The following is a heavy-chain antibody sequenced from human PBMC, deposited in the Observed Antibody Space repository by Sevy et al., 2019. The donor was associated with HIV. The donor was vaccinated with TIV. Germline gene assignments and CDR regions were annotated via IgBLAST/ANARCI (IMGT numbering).Heavy chain of an antibody. V-gene: IGHV4-39*01. J-gene: IGHJ4*02. CDR3: ARGRIAFFDD. D-gene: IGHD2-21*01. Sequence: SETLSLTCIVSGGPISTCTNFWGWIRQPPGKGLEWIGSIYCGGSTNYNPSLKSRVAISVDTSKNQFALKVNTVSAADTAVYYCARGRIAFFDDWGQGALVTVSS. CDR2: IYCGGST. CDR1: GGPISTCTNF.